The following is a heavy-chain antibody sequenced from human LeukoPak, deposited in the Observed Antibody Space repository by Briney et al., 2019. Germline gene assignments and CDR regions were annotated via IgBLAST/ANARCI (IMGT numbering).Heavy chain of an antibody. CDR1: GYTFTDYY. V-gene: IGHV1-2*02. J-gene: IGHJ4*02. CDR3: ARVKPTSTCSGGSCYSSAFDY. D-gene: IGHD2-15*01. Sequence: GASVKVSCKASGYTFTDYYIHWVRQAPGQGLEWMGWINPNSGGTNYAQKFQGRVTMTRDTSISTAYMELSRLRSDDTAVYYCARVKPTSTCSGGSCYSSAFDYWGQGTLVTVSS. CDR2: INPNSGGT.